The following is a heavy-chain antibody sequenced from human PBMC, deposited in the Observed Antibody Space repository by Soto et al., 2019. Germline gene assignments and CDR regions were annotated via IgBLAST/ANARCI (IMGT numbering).Heavy chain of an antibody. CDR2: ISSSSSTI. V-gene: IGHV3-48*02. CDR1: GFTFSSYS. Sequence: PGGSLRLSCAASGFTFSSYSMNWVRQAPGKGLEWVSYISSSSSTIYYADSVKGRFTISRDNAKNSLYLQMNSLRDEDTAVYYCARGRPYYDFWSGYYTLAGYGMGVWGQGTTVTVSS. CDR3: ARGRPYYDFWSGYYTLAGYGMGV. J-gene: IGHJ6*02. D-gene: IGHD3-3*01.